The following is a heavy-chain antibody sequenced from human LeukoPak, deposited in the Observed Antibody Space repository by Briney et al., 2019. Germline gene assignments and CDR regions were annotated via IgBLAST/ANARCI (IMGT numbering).Heavy chain of an antibody. V-gene: IGHV4-38-2*02. D-gene: IGHD6-13*01. CDR2: IYHSGNT. CDR3: ARGPAAGTSGFDP. CDR1: GFSISSGYY. J-gene: IGHJ5*02. Sequence: SETLSLTCTVSGFSISSGYYWGWIRQPPGKGLEWIGSIYHSGNTYYNPSLNSRVTISVDTSKNQFSLKLSSVTAADTAVYYCARGPAAGTSGFDPWGQGTLVTVSS.